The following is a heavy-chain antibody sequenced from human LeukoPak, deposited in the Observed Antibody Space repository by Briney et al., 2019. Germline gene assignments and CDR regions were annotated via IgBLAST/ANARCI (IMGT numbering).Heavy chain of an antibody. CDR1: GSTFSSYA. V-gene: IGHV3-23*01. CDR2: ISGSGGST. CDR3: AKDLGGSRGYFDY. Sequence: GGSLRLSCAASGSTFSSYAMSWVRQAPGKGLEWVSAISGSGGSTYYADSVKGRFTISRDNSKNTLYLQMNSLRAEDTTVYYCAKDLGGSRGYFDYWGQGTLVTVPS. J-gene: IGHJ4*02. D-gene: IGHD3-16*01.